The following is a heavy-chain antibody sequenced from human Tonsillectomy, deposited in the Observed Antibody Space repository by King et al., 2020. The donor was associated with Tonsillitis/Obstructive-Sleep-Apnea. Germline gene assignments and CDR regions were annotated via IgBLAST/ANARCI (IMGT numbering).Heavy chain of an antibody. J-gene: IGHJ4*02. Sequence: VQLVESGAEVKKPGASVKVSCTASGYTFTSYYMHWVRQAPGQGLEWMGKINPSGGSTSYAQKFQGRVTMNRDTSTSTVYMELSSLRSEDTAVYYCAGDGGDYFDYWGQGTLVTVSS. CDR3: AGDGGDYFDY. V-gene: IGHV1-46*01. CDR1: GYTFTSYY. CDR2: INPSGGST.